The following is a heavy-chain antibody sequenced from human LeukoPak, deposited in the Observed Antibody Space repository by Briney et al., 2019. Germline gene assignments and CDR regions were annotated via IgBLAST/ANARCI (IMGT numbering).Heavy chain of an antibody. Sequence: PGGSLRLSCAASEFTFGSYAMSWVRQAPGKGLEWVSGISGSGGSTNYADSVKGRFTISRDNSKNTLYLQMNSLRAEDTAIYYCARDSYSSNWLNWFDPWGQGTLVTVSS. CDR2: ISGSGGST. J-gene: IGHJ5*02. D-gene: IGHD6-13*01. V-gene: IGHV3-23*01. CDR1: EFTFGSYA. CDR3: ARDSYSSNWLNWFDP.